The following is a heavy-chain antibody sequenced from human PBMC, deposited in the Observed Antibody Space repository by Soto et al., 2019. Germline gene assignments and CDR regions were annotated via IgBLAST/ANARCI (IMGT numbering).Heavy chain of an antibody. D-gene: IGHD3-10*01. CDR2: ISYDGSNK. CDR1: GFTFSSYG. CDR3: AKDSAAVMVRGVMYY. Sequence: VQLVESGGGVVQPGRSLRLSCAASGFTFSSYGTHWVRQAPGKGLEWVAVISYDGSNKYYADSVKGRFTISRDNSKNTLYLQMNSLRAEDTAVYYCAKDSAAVMVRGVMYYWGQGTLVTVSS. J-gene: IGHJ4*02. V-gene: IGHV3-30*18.